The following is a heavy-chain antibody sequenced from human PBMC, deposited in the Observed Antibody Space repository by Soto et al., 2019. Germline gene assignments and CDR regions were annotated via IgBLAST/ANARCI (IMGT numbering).Heavy chain of an antibody. CDR3: ARDRVVTRYYYYGMDV. Sequence: GESLRLTCTASGFTFSSYGMHWVRQSPGKGLEWVAVIWYDGSNKYYADSVKGRFTISRDNSKNTLYLQMNSLRAEDTAVYYCARDRVVTRYYYYGMDVWGQGTKVTVSS. J-gene: IGHJ6*02. CDR2: IWYDGSNK. V-gene: IGHV3-33*01. D-gene: IGHD2-21*02. CDR1: GFTFSSYG.